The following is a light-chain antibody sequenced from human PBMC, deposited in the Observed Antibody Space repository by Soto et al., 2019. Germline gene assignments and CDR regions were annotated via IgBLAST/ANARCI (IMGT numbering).Light chain of an antibody. CDR2: EGS. Sequence: QSALTQPASVSGSPGQSITISCTGTSSDVGNYNLVSWYQQHPGKAPKLMIYEGSKRPSGVSNRFSASKSGNTASLTISGLQGEDEADYYCCSYAGSNTWVFGGGTKLTVL. CDR1: SSDVGNYNL. V-gene: IGLV2-23*01. CDR3: CSYAGSNTWV. J-gene: IGLJ2*01.